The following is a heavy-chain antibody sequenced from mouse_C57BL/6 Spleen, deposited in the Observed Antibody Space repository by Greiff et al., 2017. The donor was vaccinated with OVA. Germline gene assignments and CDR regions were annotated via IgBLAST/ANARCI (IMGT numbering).Heavy chain of an antibody. Sequence: VQLQQSGPELVKPGASVKISCKASGYTFTDYYMNWVKQSHGKSLEWIGDINPNNGGTSYNQKFKGKATLTVDKSSSTAYMELRSLTSEDSAVYYCANYDYDVYAMDYWGQGTSVTVSS. CDR2: INPNNGGT. CDR1: GYTFTDYY. CDR3: ANYDYDVYAMDY. J-gene: IGHJ4*01. V-gene: IGHV1-26*01. D-gene: IGHD2-4*01.